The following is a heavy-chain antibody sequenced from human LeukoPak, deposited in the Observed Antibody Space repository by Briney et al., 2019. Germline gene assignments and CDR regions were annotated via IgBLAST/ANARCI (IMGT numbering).Heavy chain of an antibody. CDR3: ARDGTGLWFGEFLYYYYGMDV. Sequence: GASVKVSCKASGYTFTSYDINWVRQATGQGLEWMGWMNPNSGNTGYAQKFQGRVTMTRNTSISTAYMELSSLRSEDTAVYYCARDGTGLWFGEFLYYYYGMDVWGQGTTVTVSS. CDR2: MNPNSGNT. D-gene: IGHD3-10*01. V-gene: IGHV1-8*02. J-gene: IGHJ6*02. CDR1: GYTFTSYD.